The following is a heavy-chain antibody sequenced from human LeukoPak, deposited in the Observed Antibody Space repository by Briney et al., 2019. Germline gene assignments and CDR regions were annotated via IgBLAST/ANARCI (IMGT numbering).Heavy chain of an antibody. CDR2: ISGSGGST. CDR3: ARDLVNCGGDCSTQH. V-gene: IGHV3-23*01. D-gene: IGHD2-21*02. CDR1: GFTFSSYA. J-gene: IGHJ1*01. Sequence: PGGSLRLSCAASGFTFSSYAMSWVRQAPGKGLEWVSAISGSGGSTYYADSVKGRFTISRDNSKNTLYLQMNSLRAEDTAVYYCARDLVNCGGDCSTQHWGQGTLVTVSS.